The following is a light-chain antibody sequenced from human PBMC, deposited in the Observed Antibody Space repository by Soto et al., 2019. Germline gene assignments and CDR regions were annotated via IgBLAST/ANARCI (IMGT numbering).Light chain of an antibody. V-gene: IGKV1-27*01. J-gene: IGKJ4*01. CDR3: HKYNRAPT. CDR2: ATS. CDR1: QAISSY. Sequence: DIQLTQSPSSLSASVGDRVTITCRASQAISSYLAWYQQKPGKVPELLIYATSTLQSGAPSRFSGSGSGTDFTLTISRLKPEDVATDYCHKYNRAPTFGTGTKVEIK.